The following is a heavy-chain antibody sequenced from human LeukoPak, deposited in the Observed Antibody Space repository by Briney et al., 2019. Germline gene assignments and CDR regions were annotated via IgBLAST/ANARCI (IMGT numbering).Heavy chain of an antibody. CDR2: VSYSGST. D-gene: IGHD4-17*01. Sequence: PSETLSLTCTVSGGSISSYYWSWIRQPPGKGLEWIGYVSYSGSTNYNPALKSRVTISGDSSKNQFSLKLSSLTAADTAMYFCARGYKRTTVTTCHFDYWGQGTLVTVSS. CDR1: GGSISSYY. V-gene: IGHV4-59*01. J-gene: IGHJ4*02. CDR3: ARGYKRTTVTTCHFDY.